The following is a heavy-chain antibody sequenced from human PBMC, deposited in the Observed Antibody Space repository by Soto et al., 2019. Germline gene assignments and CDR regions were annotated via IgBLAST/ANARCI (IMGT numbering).Heavy chain of an antibody. V-gene: IGHV1-18*04. J-gene: IGHJ6*02. D-gene: IGHD6-6*01. CDR1: GYTFTSYG. CDR3: AREEESGIAARSYYYYGMDV. Sequence: ASVKVSCKASGYTFTSYGISWVRQAPGQGLEWMGWISAYNGNTNYAQKLQGRVTMTTDTSTSTAYMELRSLRSDDTAVYYCAREEESGIAARSYYYYGMDVWSQGTTVTVSS. CDR2: ISAYNGNT.